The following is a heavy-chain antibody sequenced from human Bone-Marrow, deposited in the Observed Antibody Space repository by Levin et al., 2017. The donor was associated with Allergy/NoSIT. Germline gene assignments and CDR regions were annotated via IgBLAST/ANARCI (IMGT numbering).Heavy chain of an antibody. CDR3: ARGITVFGVVLAVNDAFDI. V-gene: IGHV4-31*03. CDR2: VSHSGIT. J-gene: IGHJ3*02. Sequence: PSPTLSLTCPVSGGSISSGVYFWSWIRQLPGKGLEWIGYVSHSGITFYNQSLKSRVTISGDTSKSLFSLNLSSVTAADTAVYYCARGITVFGVVLAVNDAFDIWGQGTMVTVSS. CDR1: GGSISSGVYF. D-gene: IGHD3-3*01.